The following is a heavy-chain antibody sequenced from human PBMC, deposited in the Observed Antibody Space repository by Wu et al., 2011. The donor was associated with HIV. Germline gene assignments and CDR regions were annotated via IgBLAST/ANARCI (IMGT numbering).Heavy chain of an antibody. J-gene: IGHJ4*02. D-gene: IGHD2-21*01. CDR2: IIPMSATA. CDR3: AFGGGPVINMYYFNY. V-gene: IGHV1-69*13. Sequence: QVQLVQSGAEVKKLGSSVKVSCKASGVTFSDSSLNWVRQAPGQGPEWMGKIIPMSATADYAQKLRDRVMITADESTSTVYMELTSLKSDDTAVYYCAFGGGPVINMYYFNYWGQGTLVTVPS. CDR1: GVTFSDSS.